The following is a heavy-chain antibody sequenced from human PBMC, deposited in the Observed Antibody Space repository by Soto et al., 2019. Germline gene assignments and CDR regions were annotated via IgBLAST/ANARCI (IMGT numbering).Heavy chain of an antibody. D-gene: IGHD6-13*01. J-gene: IGHJ4*02. V-gene: IGHV3-23*01. CDR1: GFTSAYHA. Sequence: GGSLRLSCAASGFTSAYHAMNWVRQAPGKGLEWVSTISSNGENTHYADSVKGRFIISSDNSSNTVDLQMNSLRVEDTAVCYCVSWVSTPFVSSGPGPLGTVSS. CDR3: VSWVSTPFVS. CDR2: ISSNGENT.